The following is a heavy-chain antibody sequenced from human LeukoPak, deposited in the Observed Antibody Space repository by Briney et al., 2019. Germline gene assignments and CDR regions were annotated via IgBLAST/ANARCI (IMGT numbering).Heavy chain of an antibody. V-gene: IGHV4-39*01. CDR2: IYYSGST. CDR3: ARRPDSSSRFYYYMDV. Sequence: SETLSLTRTVSGGSTSDPNSYWGWIRQPPGKGLEWIGNIYYSGSTYYNPSLKSRVTISVDTSKNQFSLKLSSVTAADTAVYYCARRPDSSSRFYYYMDVWGQGTTVTVSS. J-gene: IGHJ6*03. D-gene: IGHD6-6*01. CDR1: GGSTSDPNSY.